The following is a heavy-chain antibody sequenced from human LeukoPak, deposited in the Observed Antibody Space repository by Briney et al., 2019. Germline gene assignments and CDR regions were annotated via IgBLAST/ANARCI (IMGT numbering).Heavy chain of an antibody. D-gene: IGHD3-22*01. J-gene: IGHJ4*02. CDR1: GFTFSSYA. CDR3: ARVYDSSGYYGSHFDY. CDR2: INWNGGST. V-gene: IGHV3-20*04. Sequence: GGSLRLSCAASGFTFSSYAMSWVRQAPGKGLEWVSGINWNGGSTGYADSVKGRFTISRDNAKNSLYLQMNSLRAEDTALYYCARVYDSSGYYGSHFDYWGQGTLVTVSS.